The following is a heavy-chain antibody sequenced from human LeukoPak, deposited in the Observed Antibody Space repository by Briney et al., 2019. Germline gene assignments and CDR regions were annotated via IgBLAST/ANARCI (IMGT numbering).Heavy chain of an antibody. CDR1: GYSISSGYY. CDR2: IYHSGST. J-gene: IGHJ6*03. Sequence: SETLSLTCTVSGYSISSGYYWGWIRQPPGKGLEWIGSIYHSGSTYYNPSLKSRVTISVDTSKNQFSLKLSSVTAADTAVYYCAREPTYYDFWSGYYKGYYYMDVWGKGTTVTVSS. D-gene: IGHD3-3*01. CDR3: AREPTYYDFWSGYYKGYYYMDV. V-gene: IGHV4-38-2*02.